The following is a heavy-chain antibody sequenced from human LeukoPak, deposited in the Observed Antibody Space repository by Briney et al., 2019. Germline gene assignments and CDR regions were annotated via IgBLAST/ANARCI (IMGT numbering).Heavy chain of an antibody. CDR3: AKDSGAVAHNWFDP. CDR2: ISWNSGSI. J-gene: IGHJ5*02. D-gene: IGHD6-19*01. V-gene: IGHV3-9*01. CDR1: GFNFNIYG. Sequence: PGASLRLSCAASGFNFNIYGMSWVRQAPGKGLEWVSGISWNSGSIGYADSVKGRFTISRDNAKNSLYLQMNSLRAEDTALYYCAKDSGAVAHNWFDPWGQGTLVTVSS.